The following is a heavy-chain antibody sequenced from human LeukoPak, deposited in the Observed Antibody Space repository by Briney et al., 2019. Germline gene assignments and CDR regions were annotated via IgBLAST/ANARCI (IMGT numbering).Heavy chain of an antibody. Sequence: GESLKISCKGSGYSFTSYWIGWVRQMPGEGLEWMGVIYAGDSDTRYSPSFQGQVTISADKSISTAYLQWSSLKASDTAMYYCARYGGSSARFPDYWGQGTLVTVSS. CDR3: ARYGGSSARFPDY. CDR1: GYSFTSYW. CDR2: IYAGDSDT. J-gene: IGHJ4*02. D-gene: IGHD2-15*01. V-gene: IGHV5-51*01.